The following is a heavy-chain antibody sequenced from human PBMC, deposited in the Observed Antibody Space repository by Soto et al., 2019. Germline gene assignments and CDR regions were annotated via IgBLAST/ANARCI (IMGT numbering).Heavy chain of an antibody. CDR3: ARDRGGYSGYDRDRDLSFYYYAVDV. CDR2: ISTYIANT. D-gene: IGHD5-12*01. Sequence: ASVKVSCKASGYTFATFGISWVRRAPGHGLEWTGWISTYIANTNFAQKFQDRITMTTDTSTSTAYMELRSLRSDDTAVYYCARDRGGYSGYDRDRDLSFYYYAVDVWGQGTTVTVS. J-gene: IGHJ6*02. V-gene: IGHV1-18*01. CDR1: GYTFATFG.